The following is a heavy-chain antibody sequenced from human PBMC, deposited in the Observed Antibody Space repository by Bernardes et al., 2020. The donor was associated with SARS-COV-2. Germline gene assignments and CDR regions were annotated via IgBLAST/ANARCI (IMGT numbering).Heavy chain of an antibody. CDR1: GGSISSYY. CDR3: AVAAAGNALYYYYGMDV. CDR2: IYTSGST. J-gene: IGHJ6*02. V-gene: IGHV4-4*07. Sequence: SETLSLTCTVSGGSISSYYWSWIRQPAGKGLEWIGRIYTSGSTNYNPSLKSRVTMSVDTSKNQFSLKLSSVTAADTAVYYCAVAAAGNALYYYYGMDVWGQGTLVTVSS. D-gene: IGHD6-13*01.